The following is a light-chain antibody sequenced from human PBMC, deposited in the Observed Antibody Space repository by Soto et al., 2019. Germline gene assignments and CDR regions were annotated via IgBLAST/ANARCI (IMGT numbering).Light chain of an antibody. CDR3: QQYGGSPPRFS. Sequence: EIVLTQSPGTLSLSPGDTATLSCRASQTVSNYHLAWYQQKPGHAPRLLIYGVSSRDTGIPDRFTGSGSGTDFTLTITRLEPGDFAVYYCQQYGGSPPRFSFGPGTKVYIK. CDR2: GVS. J-gene: IGKJ3*01. CDR1: QTVSNYH. V-gene: IGKV3-20*01.